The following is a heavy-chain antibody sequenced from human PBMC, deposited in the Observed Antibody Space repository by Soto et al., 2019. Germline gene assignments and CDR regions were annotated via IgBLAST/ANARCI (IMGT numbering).Heavy chain of an antibody. Sequence: EVQLVESGGGLVKPGGSLSLSCAASGFTFTRFSMNWVRQAPGKGLEWVSSIRSTTHYIYYGDSMKGRFTISRDNAKNSLYLEINTLRAEDSAVYYCARESEGLTSNFDYWGQGTLVTVSS. CDR3: ARESEGLTSNFDY. V-gene: IGHV3-21*06. CDR2: IRSTTHYI. CDR1: GFTFTRFS. J-gene: IGHJ4*02.